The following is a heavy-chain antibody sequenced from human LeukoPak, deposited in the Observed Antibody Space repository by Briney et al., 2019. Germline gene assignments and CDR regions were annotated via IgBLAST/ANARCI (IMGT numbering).Heavy chain of an antibody. Sequence: PGGSLRLSCAAPGFTFSNAWMSWVRQAPGKGLEWVGRIKSKTDGGTTDYAAPVKGRFTISRDDSKNTLYLQMNSLKTEDTAVYYCTTVCSGGSCFGNFDYWGQGTLVTVSS. CDR2: IKSKTDGGTT. J-gene: IGHJ4*02. D-gene: IGHD2-15*01. V-gene: IGHV3-15*01. CDR3: TTVCSGGSCFGNFDY. CDR1: GFTFSNAW.